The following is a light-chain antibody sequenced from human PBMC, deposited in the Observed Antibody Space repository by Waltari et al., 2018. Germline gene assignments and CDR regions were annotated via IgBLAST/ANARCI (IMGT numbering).Light chain of an antibody. J-gene: IGKJ1*01. V-gene: IGKV3-20*01. CDR1: QSVTTSS. CDR3: QQYGSSTWT. Sequence: EIVLTQSPGTLSLSPGERATLSCRASQSVTTSSLAWYQPKPGQAPRLLIYGASSRATEIPDRFGGSGSGRDFTLTISRLEPEDFAVYYCQQYGSSTWTFGQGTKVEVK. CDR2: GAS.